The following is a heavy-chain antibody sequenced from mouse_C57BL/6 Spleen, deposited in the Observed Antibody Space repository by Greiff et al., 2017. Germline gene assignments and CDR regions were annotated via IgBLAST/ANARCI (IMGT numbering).Heavy chain of an antibody. Sequence: VQLKESGAELVKPGASVKLSCTASGFNIKDYYMHWVKQRTEQGLEWIGRIDPEDGETKYAPKFQGKATMAADTSSTTAYLQLSSLTSENTAVYCCARPTESNWEYFDGWGTGTTRTVTS. CDR1: GFNIKDYY. CDR3: ARPTESNWEYFDG. D-gene: IGHD4-1*01. V-gene: IGHV14-2*01. J-gene: IGHJ1*03. CDR2: IDPEDGET.